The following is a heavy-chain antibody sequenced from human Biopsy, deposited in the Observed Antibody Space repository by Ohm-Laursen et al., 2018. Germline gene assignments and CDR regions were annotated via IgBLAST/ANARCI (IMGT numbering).Heavy chain of an antibody. Sequence: SETLSLTYTVSGGSISSSTTYYWAWLRQPPGQGLEWIGSIYNTETTFYNPSLKSRVTISLDTSKTQFSLKLSSVTAADTAVYYCASMPAAIHEPNYSYYGMHVWGQGSTVTVSS. CDR1: GGSISSSTTYY. D-gene: IGHD2-2*02. CDR2: IYNTETT. V-gene: IGHV4-39*07. J-gene: IGHJ6*02. CDR3: ASMPAAIHEPNYSYYGMHV.